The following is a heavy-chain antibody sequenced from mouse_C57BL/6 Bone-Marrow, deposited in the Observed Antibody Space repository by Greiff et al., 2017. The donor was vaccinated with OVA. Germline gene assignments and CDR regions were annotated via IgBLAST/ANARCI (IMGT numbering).Heavy chain of an antibody. CDR2: ISSGGSYT. CDR3: ARPPYFDY. CDR1: GFTFSSYG. Sequence: VQLQQSGGDLVKPGGSLKLSCAASGFTFSSYGMSWVRQTPDKRLEWVATISSGGSYTYYPDSVKGRFTISRDNAKNTLYLQMSSLKSEDTAMYYCARPPYFDYWGQGTTLTVSS. J-gene: IGHJ2*01. V-gene: IGHV5-6*01.